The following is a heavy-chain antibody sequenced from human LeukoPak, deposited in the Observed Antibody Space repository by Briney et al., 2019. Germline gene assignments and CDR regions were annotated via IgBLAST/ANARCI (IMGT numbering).Heavy chain of an antibody. CDR3: TRHGKVVPAAKGDLYYYYMDV. J-gene: IGHJ6*03. D-gene: IGHD2-2*01. CDR1: GFTFSSYA. Sequence: PGGSLRLSCAASGFTFSSYAMSWVRQAPGKGLEWVSAISGSGGSTYYADSVKGRFTISRDNSKNTAYLQMNSLKTEDTAVYYCTRHGKVVPAAKGDLYYYYMDVWGKGTTVTVSS. CDR2: ISGSGGST. V-gene: IGHV3-23*01.